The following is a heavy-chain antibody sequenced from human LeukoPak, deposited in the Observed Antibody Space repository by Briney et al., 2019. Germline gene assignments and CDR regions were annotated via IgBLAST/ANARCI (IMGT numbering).Heavy chain of an antibody. CDR1: GYTFTGYY. CDR3: ARGRGYCSSTSCYFRAFDI. D-gene: IGHD2-2*01. CDR2: INPNSGGT. V-gene: IGHV1-2*02. J-gene: IGHJ3*02. Sequence: ASVKVSCKASGYTFTGYYMHWVRQAPGQGLEWMGWINPNSGGTNYAQKLQGRVTMTTDTSTSTAYMELRSLRSDDTAVYYCARGRGYCSSTSCYFRAFDIWGQGTMVTVSS.